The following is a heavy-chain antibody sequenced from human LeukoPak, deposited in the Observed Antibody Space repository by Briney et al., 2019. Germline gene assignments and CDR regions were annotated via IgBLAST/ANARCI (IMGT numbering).Heavy chain of an antibody. CDR2: IYYSGNT. D-gene: IGHD3-10*01. CDR1: GDSIINGSYY. CDR3: ARDGRLWFGETNWFDP. Sequence: PSQTLSLTCTVSGDSIINGSYYWSWIRQPPGKGLEWIGCIYYSGNTYYNPSLKSRVIISLDTSKNQLSLKLSSLTAADTAFYYCARDGRLWFGETNWFDPWGQGTLVTVSS. V-gene: IGHV4-31*03. J-gene: IGHJ5*02.